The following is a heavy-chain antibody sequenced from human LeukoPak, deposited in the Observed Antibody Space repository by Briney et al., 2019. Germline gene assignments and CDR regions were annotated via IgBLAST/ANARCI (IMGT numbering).Heavy chain of an antibody. CDR3: ARKGVLRFLEWLGAFDI. V-gene: IGHV4-59*12. J-gene: IGHJ3*02. CDR1: GGSISSYY. D-gene: IGHD3-3*01. CDR2: IYYSGST. Sequence: KPSETLSFTCTVSGGSISSYYWGWIRQPPGKGLEWIGYIYYSGSTNYNSSFKSRVTISIDTSKNQFSLRLSSVTAADTAVYYCARKGVLRFLEWLGAFDIWGQGTMVTVSS.